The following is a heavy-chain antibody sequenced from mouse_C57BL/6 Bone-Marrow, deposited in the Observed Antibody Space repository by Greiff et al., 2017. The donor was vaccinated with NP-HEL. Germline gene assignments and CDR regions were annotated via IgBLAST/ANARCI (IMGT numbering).Heavy chain of an antibody. V-gene: IGHV1-15*01. Sequence: VQLQQSGAELVRPGASVTLSCKASGYTFTDYEMHWVKQTPVHGLEWIGAIDPETGGTAYNQKFKGKAILTADKSSSTAYMELRSLTSEDSAVYYCTGDRRFAYGGQGTLVTVSA. CDR1: GYTFTDYE. J-gene: IGHJ3*01. CDR3: TGDRRFAY. CDR2: IDPETGGT.